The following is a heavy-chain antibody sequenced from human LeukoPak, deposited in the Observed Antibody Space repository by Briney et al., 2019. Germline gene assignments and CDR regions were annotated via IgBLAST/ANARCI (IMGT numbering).Heavy chain of an antibody. Sequence: GGSLRLSCAASGITVNSTYISWARQAPGKGLEWVSVAYSDGNTYYAGSVKGRFTISRDNSKNTLFLQMNNLRAEDTAVYYCARLFGSGWPGYFYYAMDVWGQGTTVAVSS. J-gene: IGHJ6*02. CDR1: GITVNSTY. CDR3: ARLFGSGWPGYFYYAMDV. V-gene: IGHV3-66*04. CDR2: AYSDGNT. D-gene: IGHD6-19*01.